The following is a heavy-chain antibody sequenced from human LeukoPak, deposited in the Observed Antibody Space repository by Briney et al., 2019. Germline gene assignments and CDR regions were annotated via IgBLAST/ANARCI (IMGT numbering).Heavy chain of an antibody. V-gene: IGHV3-9*03. Sequence: PGGSLRLSCAASGFTFDDYAMHWVRQAPGKGLGWGSGISWNSGSIGYADSVKGRFTISRDNAKNSLYLQMNSLRAEDMALYYCAKDLWFGEYRNDAFDIWGQGTMVTVSS. D-gene: IGHD3-10*01. CDR1: GFTFDDYA. J-gene: IGHJ3*02. CDR3: AKDLWFGEYRNDAFDI. CDR2: ISWNSGSI.